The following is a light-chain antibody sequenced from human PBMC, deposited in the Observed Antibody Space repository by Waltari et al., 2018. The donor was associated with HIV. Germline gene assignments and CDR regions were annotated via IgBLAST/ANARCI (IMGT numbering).Light chain of an antibody. CDR3: ASWDDNLNSWV. CDR1: DSTIGSTC. V-gene: IGLV1-47*01. CDR2: KNH. Sequence: QCVVTQPPPASGTPGQSVTISCSGRDSTIGSTCDYGYQDLPGTAPKLLLYKNHQLSSGVPDRFSGSKSDTSASLAISGLRSEDEADYYCASWDDNLNSWVFGGGTKLTVL. J-gene: IGLJ3*02.